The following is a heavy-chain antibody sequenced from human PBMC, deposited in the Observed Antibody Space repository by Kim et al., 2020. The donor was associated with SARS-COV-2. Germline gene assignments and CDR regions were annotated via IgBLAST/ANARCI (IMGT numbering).Heavy chain of an antibody. V-gene: IGHV3-33*06. CDR3: AKDPPFGTNYYDSSGS. CDR2: IWYDGSNK. J-gene: IGHJ5*02. D-gene: IGHD3-22*01. Sequence: GGSLRLSCAASGFTFSSYGMHWVRQAPGKGLEWVAVIWYDGSNKYYADSVKGRFTISRDNSKNTLYLQMNGLRAEDTAVYYCAKDPPFGTNYYDSSGSWGQGTLVTVSS. CDR1: GFTFSSYG.